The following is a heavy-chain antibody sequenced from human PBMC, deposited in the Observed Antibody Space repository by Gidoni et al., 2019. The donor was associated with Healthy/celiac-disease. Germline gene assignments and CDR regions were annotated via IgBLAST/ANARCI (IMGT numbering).Heavy chain of an antibody. J-gene: IGHJ4*02. CDR3: ASLGEMATILFDY. CDR2: IYYSGST. D-gene: IGHD5-12*01. CDR1: GGSISSSSYY. V-gene: IGHV4-39*01. Sequence: QLQLQESGPGLVKPSETLSLTCTVSGGSISSSSYYWGWIRQPPGKGLEWIGSIYYSGSTYYNPSLKSRVTISVDTSKTQFSLKLSSVTAADTAVYYCASLGEMATILFDYWGQGTLVTVPS.